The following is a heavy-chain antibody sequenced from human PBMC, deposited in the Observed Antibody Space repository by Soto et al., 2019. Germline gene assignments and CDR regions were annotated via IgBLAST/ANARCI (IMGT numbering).Heavy chain of an antibody. J-gene: IGHJ4*02. CDR2: INAGNGNT. D-gene: IGHD2-15*01. CDR1: GYTFTSYA. V-gene: IGHV1-3*01. Sequence: ASVKVSCKASGYTFTSYAMHWVRQAPGQRHEWMGWINAGNGNTKYSQRFQGRVTITRDTSASTAYMELSSLRSEDTAVFYCARGLPLTMDYWGQGTLVTVSS. CDR3: ARGLPLTMDY.